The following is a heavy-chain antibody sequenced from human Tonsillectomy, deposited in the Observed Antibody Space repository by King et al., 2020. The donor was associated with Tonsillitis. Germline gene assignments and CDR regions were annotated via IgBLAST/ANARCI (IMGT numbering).Heavy chain of an antibody. V-gene: IGHV4-34*01. Sequence: VQLQQWGAGLLKPSETLSLTCAVYGGSFSGYYWSWIRQSPGKGLEWIGEINQSGSTNYNPSLKSRVTISVDTSKNQFSLKLSSWTAADTAVYYCAREFGSYDFWSDYRGWFDPWGQGTLVTVSS. D-gene: IGHD3-3*01. CDR3: AREFGSYDFWSDYRGWFDP. J-gene: IGHJ5*02. CDR2: INQSGST. CDR1: GGSFSGYY.